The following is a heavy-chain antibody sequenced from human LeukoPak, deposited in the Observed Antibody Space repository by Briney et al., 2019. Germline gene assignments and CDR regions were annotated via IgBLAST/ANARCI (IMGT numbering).Heavy chain of an antibody. V-gene: IGHV4-38-2*02. J-gene: IGHJ4*02. Sequence: SETLSLTCTVSGYSISSGYHWGWIRQPPGKGLEWIGSIYHSGSTYYNPSLKSRVTISVDTSKNQFSLKLSSVTAADTAVYYCARQGYDFWSGYYSYWGQGTLVTVSS. D-gene: IGHD3-3*01. CDR1: GYSISSGYH. CDR3: ARQGYDFWSGYYSY. CDR2: IYHSGST.